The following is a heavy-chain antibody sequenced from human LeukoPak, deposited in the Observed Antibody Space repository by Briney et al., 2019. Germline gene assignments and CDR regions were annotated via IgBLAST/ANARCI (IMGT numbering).Heavy chain of an antibody. D-gene: IGHD6-13*01. CDR2: TYYRSKWYN. J-gene: IGHJ3*02. CDR3: ARVGYSSSQYAFDI. V-gene: IGHV6-1*01. CDR1: GDTVSSNSAA. Sequence: SQTLSLTCAISGDTVSSNSAAWNWIRQSPSRGLEWLGRTYYRSKWYNDYAVSVKSRITINPDTSKNQFSLQLNSVTPDDTAVYYCARVGYSSSQYAFDIWGQGTMVTVSS.